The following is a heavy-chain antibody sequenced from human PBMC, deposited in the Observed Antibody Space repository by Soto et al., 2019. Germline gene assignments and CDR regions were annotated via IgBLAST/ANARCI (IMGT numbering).Heavy chain of an antibody. CDR1: GGSINSGPYS. J-gene: IGHJ6*01. CDR3: ARLRSYCTFSGCNGDYAMDV. D-gene: IGHD5-12*01. Sequence: QLQLQESGPGLVKPSETLSLTCTVSGGSINSGPYSWGWIRQPPGKGLEWIGTFYDSGSTHHNPPHASRVTIFVDAPKNQFSLKVRSVTAADTAVYYCARLRSYCTFSGCNGDYAMDVWGRGTRVTVSS. CDR2: FYDSGST. V-gene: IGHV4-39*01.